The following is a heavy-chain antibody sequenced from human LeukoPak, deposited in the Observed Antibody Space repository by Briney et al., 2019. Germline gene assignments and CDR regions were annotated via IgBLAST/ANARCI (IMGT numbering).Heavy chain of an antibody. Sequence: SVKVSCKASRGTLSSHGISWVRQAPGQGLGWMGTIIPVLGITNYAQKFQGRVTITADKSTSTAYMELSSLRSEDTAVYYCARDKDGYNPFDYWGQGTLVTVSS. CDR1: RGTLSSHG. D-gene: IGHD5-24*01. CDR3: ARDKDGYNPFDY. J-gene: IGHJ4*02. CDR2: IIPVLGIT. V-gene: IGHV1-69*04.